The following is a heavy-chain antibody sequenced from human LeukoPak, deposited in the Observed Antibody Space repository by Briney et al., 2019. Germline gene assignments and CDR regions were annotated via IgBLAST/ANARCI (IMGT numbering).Heavy chain of an antibody. J-gene: IGHJ4*02. CDR2: IWYEGNKK. CDR3: ARDQNSSPFDY. CDR1: GFTFSSYG. D-gene: IGHD5-18*01. V-gene: IGHV3-33*01. Sequence: GGSLTLSCAASGFTFSSYGMHWVRQAPGKALEWVAVIWYEGNKKHYADYGKPRCTLSRDNFKNTLYLHMNSLRAEDTAVYYCARDQNSSPFDYWGQGTLVTVSS.